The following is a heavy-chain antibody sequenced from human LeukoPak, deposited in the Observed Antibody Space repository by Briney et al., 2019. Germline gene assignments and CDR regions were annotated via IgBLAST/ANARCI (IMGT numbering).Heavy chain of an antibody. V-gene: IGHV4-4*07. Sequence: SETLSLTCTVSGGSISSYYWSWIRQPAGKGLEWIGRIYTSGSTNYNPSLKSRVTISVDTSKNQFSLKLSSVTAADTAVYYCARNSGHYYYYYMDVWGKGTTVTISS. D-gene: IGHD6-19*01. CDR2: IYTSGST. CDR3: ARNSGHYYYYYMDV. J-gene: IGHJ6*03. CDR1: GGSISSYY.